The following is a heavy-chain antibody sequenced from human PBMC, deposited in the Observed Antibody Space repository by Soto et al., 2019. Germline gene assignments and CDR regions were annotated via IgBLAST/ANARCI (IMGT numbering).Heavy chain of an antibody. Sequence: LRLSCAASGFTFSSYATSWVRQAPGKGLEWVSAISGSGGSTYYADSVKGRFTISRDNSKNTLYLQMNSLRAEDTAVYYCAKDRGIFGVVITLFDYWGQGTLVTVSS. CDR2: ISGSGGST. J-gene: IGHJ4*02. CDR3: AKDRGIFGVVITLFDY. V-gene: IGHV3-23*01. CDR1: GFTFSSYA. D-gene: IGHD3-3*01.